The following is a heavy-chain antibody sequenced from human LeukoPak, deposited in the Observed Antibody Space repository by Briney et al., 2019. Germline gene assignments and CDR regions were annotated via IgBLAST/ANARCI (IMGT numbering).Heavy chain of an antibody. CDR1: GYTFTGYY. V-gene: IGHV1-2*06. D-gene: IGHD2-15*01. CDR2: INPNSGGT. J-gene: IGHJ4*02. CDR3: ARDIVVVVAANTFDY. Sequence: ASVKVSCKASGYTFTGYYMHWVRQAPGQGLEWMGRINPNSGGTNYAQKFQGRVTMTRDTSISTAYMELSRLRSDDPAVYYCARDIVVVVAANTFDYWGQGTLVTVSS.